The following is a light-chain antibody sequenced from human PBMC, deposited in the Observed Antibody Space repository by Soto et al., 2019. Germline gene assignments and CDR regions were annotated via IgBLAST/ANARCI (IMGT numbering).Light chain of an antibody. Sequence: QSVLTQPPSASGSPGQSVTISCAGTSSGVGGYNYASWYQQYPGKVPKLMIYEVSERPSGVPDRFSGSKSGNTAFLTVSGLQAEDEADYYCLSYADTAYVFGTGTKVTVL. CDR1: SSGVGGYNY. V-gene: IGLV2-8*01. CDR2: EVS. J-gene: IGLJ1*01. CDR3: LSYADTAYV.